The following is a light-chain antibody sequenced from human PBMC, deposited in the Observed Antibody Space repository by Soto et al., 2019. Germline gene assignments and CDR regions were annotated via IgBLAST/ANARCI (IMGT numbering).Light chain of an antibody. CDR3: QQYNNWLMLS. CDR1: QSVSSN. Sequence: EIVMTQSPAIRSVSPGERATLSCRASQSVSSNLAWYQQKPGQTPRLLIYGASTRATGIPARFSGSGSGTEFTLTISSLQSEDFAIYYCQQYNNWLMLSFGGGTKVDIK. V-gene: IGKV3-15*01. J-gene: IGKJ4*01. CDR2: GAS.